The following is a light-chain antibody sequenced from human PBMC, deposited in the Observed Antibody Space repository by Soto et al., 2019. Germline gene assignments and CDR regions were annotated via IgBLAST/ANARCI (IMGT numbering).Light chain of an antibody. CDR1: QGISSW. V-gene: IGKV1D-16*01. CDR2: AAS. J-gene: IGKJ2*01. Sequence: DIQMTQSPSSLSAFVGDRVTISCRASQGISSWLAWYQQKPEKALKSLIYAASTLQSGVPSRFSGSGSGTDFTLTISSLQPEDFATYYCQQYSSYPTTFGQGTKVDIK. CDR3: QQYSSYPTT.